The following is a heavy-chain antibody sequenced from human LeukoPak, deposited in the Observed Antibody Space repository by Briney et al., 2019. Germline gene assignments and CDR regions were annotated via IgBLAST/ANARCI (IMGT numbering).Heavy chain of an antibody. CDR3: AKVPSGWLRPSDY. CDR1: GFTFSGYA. CDR2: ISSSGSNT. D-gene: IGHD6-19*01. J-gene: IGHJ4*02. V-gene: IGHV3-23*01. Sequence: AGGSLRLSCAASGFTFSGYAMTWVRQAPGKGLEWVSGISSSGSNTYYADSVKGRFTISRDNSKNTLSLQMNSLRVEDTAVYYCAKVPSGWLRPSDYWGQGTLVTVSS.